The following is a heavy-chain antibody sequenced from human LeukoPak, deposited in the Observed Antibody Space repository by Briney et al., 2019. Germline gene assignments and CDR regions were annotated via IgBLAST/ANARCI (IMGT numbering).Heavy chain of an antibody. CDR1: GGSFTSYA. CDR2: IIPIFGTA. D-gene: IGHD6-6*01. CDR3: ARDSSLGFDY. Sequence: GASVKVSCKASGGSFTSYAISWVRQAPEPGVEWMGGIIPIFGTANYAQKLQCRVTITTHESTSTAYMELSSLRSEDTAVYYCARDSSLGFDYWGQGTLVTVSS. V-gene: IGHV1-69*05. J-gene: IGHJ4*02.